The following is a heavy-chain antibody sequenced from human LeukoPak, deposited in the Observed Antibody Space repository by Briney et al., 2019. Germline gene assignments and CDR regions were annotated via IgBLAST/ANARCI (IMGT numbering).Heavy chain of an antibody. CDR1: GFTFSSYG. V-gene: IGHV3-33*01. D-gene: IGHD6-19*01. CDR3: ASTSGWYEPIDY. CDR2: IWYDGSNK. Sequence: QAGGSLRLSCAASGFTFSSYGMRWVRQAPGKGLQWVAVIWYDGSNKYYADSVKGRFTISRDNSKNTLYLQTNSLRAEDTAVYYCASTSGWYEPIDYWGQGTLVTVSS. J-gene: IGHJ4*02.